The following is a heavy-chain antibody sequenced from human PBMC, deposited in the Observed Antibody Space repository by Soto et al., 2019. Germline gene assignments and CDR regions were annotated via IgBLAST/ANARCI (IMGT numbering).Heavy chain of an antibody. J-gene: IGHJ5*02. CDR3: ARHPTLHESRGWSGFDP. CDR2: IDPGSSYS. CDR1: GYSFNTYW. V-gene: IGHV5-10-1*03. Sequence: VQLVQSGPEVKKPGESLRISCQGSGYSFNTYWISWVRQLPGKGLEWMGRIDPGSSYSNYSPSFEGHVTISVDKSKSSAFLQWGSLKASDTATYYCARHPTLHESRGWSGFDPWGQGTLVTVSS. D-gene: IGHD3-3*01.